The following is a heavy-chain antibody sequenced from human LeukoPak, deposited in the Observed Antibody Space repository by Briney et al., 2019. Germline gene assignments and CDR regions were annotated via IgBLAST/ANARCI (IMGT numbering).Heavy chain of an antibody. CDR2: ISSSSSYI. CDR3: ARDRGFLTGPSGYDLDY. D-gene: IGHD5-12*01. CDR1: GFTFSSYS. J-gene: IGHJ4*02. Sequence: GGSLRLSCAASGFTFSSYSMNWVRQAPAKGLEWVSSISSSSSYIYYADSVKGRFTISRDNAKNSLYLQMNSLRAEDTAVYYCARDRGFLTGPSGYDLDYWGQGTLVTVSS. V-gene: IGHV3-21*01.